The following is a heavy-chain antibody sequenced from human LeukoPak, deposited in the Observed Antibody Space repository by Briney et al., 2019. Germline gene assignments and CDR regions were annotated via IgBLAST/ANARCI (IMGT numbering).Heavy chain of an antibody. Sequence: SETLSLTCAVSGGSISSGGYSWSWIRQPPGKGLEWIGYIYYSGSTYYNPSLKSRVTISVDTSMSQFSLRLSSVTAADTAVYYCARITGSFYFYYYMGVWGKGTTVTVSS. D-gene: IGHD1-26*01. J-gene: IGHJ6*03. V-gene: IGHV4-30-4*07. CDR2: IYYSGST. CDR3: ARITGSFYFYYYMGV. CDR1: GGSISSGGYS.